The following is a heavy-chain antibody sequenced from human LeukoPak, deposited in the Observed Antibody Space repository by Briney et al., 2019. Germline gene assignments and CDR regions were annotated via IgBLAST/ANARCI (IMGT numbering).Heavy chain of an antibody. J-gene: IGHJ5*02. CDR1: GFTFSSYG. CDR3: ARELTGYSSSWFDP. Sequence: GRSLRLSCAASGFTFSSYGMHWVRQAPGKGLEWVAVIWYDGSNKYYADSVKGRFTISRDNSKNTLYLQMNSLRAEDTAVYYCARELTGYSSSWFDPWGQGTLVTVSS. CDR2: IWYDGSNK. D-gene: IGHD6-13*01. V-gene: IGHV3-33*01.